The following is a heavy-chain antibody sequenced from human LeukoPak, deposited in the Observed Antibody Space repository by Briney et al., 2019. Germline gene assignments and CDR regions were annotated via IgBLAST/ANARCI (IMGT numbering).Heavy chain of an antibody. V-gene: IGHV1-2*02. CDR3: AKEATGSGGFDY. Sequence: ASVKVSCKASGFTLTAYHLHWVRQAPGQGLEWMGSINLARRITHYAAKFQGRVTMTWDTSITTGYMDLTRLNSDDTALYFCAKEATGSGGFDYWGQGTLVTVSA. D-gene: IGHD3-10*01. J-gene: IGHJ4*02. CDR1: GFTLTAYH. CDR2: INLARRIT.